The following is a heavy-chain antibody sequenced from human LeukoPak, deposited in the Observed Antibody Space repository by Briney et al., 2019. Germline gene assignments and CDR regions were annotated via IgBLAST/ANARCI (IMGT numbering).Heavy chain of an antibody. Sequence: PGRSLRLSCAASGFTFSSYGMHWVRQAPGKGLEWVAVISYDGSNKYYADSVKGRFTISRDNSKNTLYLQMNSLRAEDTAVYYCAKEGDLWQYSYGEWGIDYWGQGTLVTVSS. V-gene: IGHV3-30*18. CDR2: ISYDGSNK. CDR1: GFTFSSYG. CDR3: AKEGDLWQYSYGEWGIDY. D-gene: IGHD5-18*01. J-gene: IGHJ4*02.